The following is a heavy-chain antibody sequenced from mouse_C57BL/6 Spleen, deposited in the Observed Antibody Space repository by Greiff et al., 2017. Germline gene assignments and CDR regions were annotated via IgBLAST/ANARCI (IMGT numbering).Heavy chain of an antibody. CDR2: IHPNSGST. Sequence: QVQLQQPGAELVKPGASVKLSCKASGYTFTSYWMHWVKQRPGQGLEWIGMIHPNSGSTNYNEKFKSKATLTVDKSSSTAYMQLSSLTSEDSAVYYCARGGLWLGDMDYWGQGTSVTVSS. CDR1: GYTFTSYW. J-gene: IGHJ4*01. CDR3: ARGGLWLGDMDY. D-gene: IGHD3-3*01. V-gene: IGHV1-64*01.